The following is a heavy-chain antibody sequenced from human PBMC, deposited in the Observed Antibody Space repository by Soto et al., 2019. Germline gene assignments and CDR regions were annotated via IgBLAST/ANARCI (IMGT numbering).Heavy chain of an antibody. CDR1: GGSLGSSSYY. D-gene: IGHD6-13*01. CDR2: IYYSGNT. Sequence: SETLSLTCTVSGGSLGSSSYYWGWIRQSPGKGLEWIGNIYYSGNTFYNPSLKSRVTISVDTSKNQIYLHLSAVTAADTAIFYCASIAAPGTTHFDFWGQGTLVTVSS. CDR3: ASIAAPGTTHFDF. V-gene: IGHV4-39*01. J-gene: IGHJ4*02.